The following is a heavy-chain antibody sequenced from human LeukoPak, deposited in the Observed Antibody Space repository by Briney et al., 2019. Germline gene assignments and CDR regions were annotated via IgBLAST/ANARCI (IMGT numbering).Heavy chain of an antibody. CDR3: AREVAAALSWFDP. Sequence: SETLSLTCAVYGGSFSGYYWGWIRQPPGKGLEWIGEINHSGSTNYNPSLKSRVTMSVDTSKNQFSLKLSSVTAADTAVYYCAREVAAALSWFDPWGQGTLVTVSS. CDR2: INHSGST. CDR1: GGSFSGYY. D-gene: IGHD6-13*01. J-gene: IGHJ5*02. V-gene: IGHV4-34*01.